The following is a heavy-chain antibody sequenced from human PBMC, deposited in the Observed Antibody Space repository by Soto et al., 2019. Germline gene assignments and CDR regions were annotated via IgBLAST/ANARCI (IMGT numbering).Heavy chain of an antibody. Sequence: PSETLSLTCTVSGGSISSGGYYWSWIRQHPGKGLEWIGYIYYSGSTYYNPSLKSRVTISVDTSKNQFSLKLSSVTAADTAVYYCARGSRPRLLEWLFYFDYWGQGTLVTVSS. J-gene: IGHJ4*02. CDR2: IYYSGST. CDR1: GGSISSGGYY. V-gene: IGHV4-31*03. CDR3: ARGSRPRLLEWLFYFDY. D-gene: IGHD3-3*01.